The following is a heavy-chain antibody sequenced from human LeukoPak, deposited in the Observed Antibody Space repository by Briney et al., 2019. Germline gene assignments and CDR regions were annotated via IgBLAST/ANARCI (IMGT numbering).Heavy chain of an antibody. J-gene: IGHJ4*02. Sequence: ASVTVSCKVSGYTLTELSMHWVRQAPGKGLEWMGSFDPEDGETIYAQRFQGRVSMTEDTSTDTAYMELSSLRSEDTAVYYCAGGLWTAGTVGDYWGQGTLVTVSS. CDR1: GYTLTELS. V-gene: IGHV1-24*01. D-gene: IGHD4-23*01. CDR2: FDPEDGET. CDR3: AGGLWTAGTVGDY.